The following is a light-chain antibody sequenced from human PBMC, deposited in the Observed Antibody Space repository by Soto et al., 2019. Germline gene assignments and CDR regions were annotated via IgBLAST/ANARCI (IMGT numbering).Light chain of an antibody. V-gene: IGKV3-20*01. CDR2: GAS. J-gene: IGKJ1*01. Sequence: EIVLTQSPGTLSLSPGERATLSCRASQSITISYLAWYQQKPGQAPRLLIYGASSRANGIPDRFSGSGSGTDFTLTISRLEPGDFAVYYCQQYGSSPRTFGQGTKVEI. CDR1: QSITISY. CDR3: QQYGSSPRT.